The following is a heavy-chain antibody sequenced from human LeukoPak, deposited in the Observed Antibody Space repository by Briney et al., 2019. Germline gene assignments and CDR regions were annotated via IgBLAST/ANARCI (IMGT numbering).Heavy chain of an antibody. CDR3: ARDIPVDSRSSVPKPVRDS. CDR1: GFTISYNY. J-gene: IGHJ5*02. CDR2: IPSNTSA. V-gene: IGHV3-53*04. D-gene: IGHD6-6*01. Sequence: EGSLRLSCAASGFTISYNYMSWVRQAPGKGLQWVSVIPSNTSAYYADSVKGRFTISRHNSKNTLYLQMTSLRAEDTAVYYCARDIPVDSRSSVPKPVRDSWGQGTLVTVSS.